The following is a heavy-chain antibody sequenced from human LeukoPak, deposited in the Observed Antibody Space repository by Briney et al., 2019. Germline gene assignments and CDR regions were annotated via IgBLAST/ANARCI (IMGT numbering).Heavy chain of an antibody. Sequence: SENLSLTCAVYGGSFSGYYWSWIRQPPGKGLEWIGEINHIGSTNYNPSLKSRVTISVDTSKNQFSLKLSSVTAADTAVYYCARQGRVYYDSSGLFDYWGQGTLVTVSS. J-gene: IGHJ4*02. CDR2: INHIGST. CDR3: ARQGRVYYDSSGLFDY. D-gene: IGHD3-22*01. V-gene: IGHV4-34*01. CDR1: GGSFSGYY.